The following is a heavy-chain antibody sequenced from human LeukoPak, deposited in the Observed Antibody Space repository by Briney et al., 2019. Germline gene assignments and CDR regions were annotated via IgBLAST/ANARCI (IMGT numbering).Heavy chain of an antibody. CDR1: GHTFTSYY. V-gene: IGHV1-46*01. CDR3: ARDSKTSSLADP. Sequence: ASVKVSCKASGHTFTSYYMHWVRQAPGQGLEWMGIINPSGGSASYAQKFEGRVTMTRDTSTSTVYMELSSLRAEDTAVYYCARDSKTSSLADPWGQGTLVTVSS. CDR2: INPSGGSA. D-gene: IGHD2-2*01. J-gene: IGHJ5*02.